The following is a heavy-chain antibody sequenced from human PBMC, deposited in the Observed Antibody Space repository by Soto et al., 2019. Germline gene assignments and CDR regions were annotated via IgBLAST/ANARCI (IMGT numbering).Heavy chain of an antibody. CDR3: ARDRQWLQGPPNDY. V-gene: IGHV3-30-3*01. D-gene: IGHD5-12*01. CDR1: GFTFSSYA. J-gene: IGHJ4*02. CDR2: ISYDGSNK. Sequence: QVQLVESGGGVVQPGRSLRLSCAASGFTFSSYAMHWVRQAPGKGLEWVAVISYDGSNKYDADSVKGRFTISRDNSKNTQYLQMNSLRAEDTAVYYCARDRQWLQGPPNDYWGQGTLVTVSS.